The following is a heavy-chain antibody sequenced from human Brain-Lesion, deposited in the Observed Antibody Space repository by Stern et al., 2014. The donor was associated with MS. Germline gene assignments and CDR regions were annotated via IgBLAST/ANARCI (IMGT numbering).Heavy chain of an antibody. CDR3: AGEEDIRYCSGGSCTGNWFDP. J-gene: IGHJ5*02. CDR2: IYYSGDT. D-gene: IGHD2-15*01. V-gene: IGHV4-39*01. CDR1: GGSVSSTSYA. Sequence: VQLVESGPGLVKPSETLSLTCTVAGGSVSSTSYAWAWIRQPPGKGLEWIGTIYYSGDTSYSPSLKRRLTISLDTPKNQFPLQLRSVTAADTAVYYCAGEEDIRYCSGGSCTGNWFDPWGQGTLVTVSS.